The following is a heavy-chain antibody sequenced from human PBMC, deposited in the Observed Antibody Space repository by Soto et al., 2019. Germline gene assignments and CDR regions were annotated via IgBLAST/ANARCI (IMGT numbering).Heavy chain of an antibody. V-gene: IGHV3-64*01. J-gene: IGHJ4*02. D-gene: IGHD3-16*02. Sequence: PGGSLRLSCAASGGTFISYAMHWARQATGKGLEYVSAISSNGGSTYYANSVKGRFTISRDNSKNTLYLQMGSLRAEDMAVYYCARGGFPYDYIWGSYRPYYFDYWGQGTLLTVSS. CDR1: GGTFISYA. CDR2: ISSNGGST. CDR3: ARGGFPYDYIWGSYRPYYFDY.